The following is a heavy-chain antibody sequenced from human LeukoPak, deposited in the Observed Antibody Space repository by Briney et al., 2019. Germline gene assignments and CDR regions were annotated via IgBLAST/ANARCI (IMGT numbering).Heavy chain of an antibody. D-gene: IGHD1-1*01. CDR3: ARDRDGKDY. V-gene: IGHV3-7*03. CDR1: GFAFNTHW. J-gene: IGHJ4*02. Sequence: GGSLRLFCAASGFAFNTHWMSWVRQAPGKGLEWVANIGQDGTEKHHVDSVRGRFTISRDNAKNSVLLQMNSLRAEDTAVYYCARDRDGKDYWGQGTLVTVSS. CDR2: IGQDGTEK.